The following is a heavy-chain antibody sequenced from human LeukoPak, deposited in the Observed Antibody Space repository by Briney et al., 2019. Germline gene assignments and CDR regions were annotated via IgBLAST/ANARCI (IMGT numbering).Heavy chain of an antibody. CDR3: ARDAYGDYLFDY. CDR1: GGTFSSYA. J-gene: IGHJ4*02. D-gene: IGHD4-17*01. CDR2: IIPILGIA. Sequence: SVKVSCKASGGTFSSYAISWVRQAPGQGLEWMGRIIPILGIANYAQKFQGRVTITADKSTSTAYMELSSLRSEDSAVYYCARDAYGDYLFDYWGQGTLVTVSS. V-gene: IGHV1-69*04.